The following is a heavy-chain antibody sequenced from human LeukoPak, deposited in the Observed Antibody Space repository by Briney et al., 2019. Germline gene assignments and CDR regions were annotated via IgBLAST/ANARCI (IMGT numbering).Heavy chain of an antibody. V-gene: IGHV3-30*02. CDR2: IRYDGTTK. Sequence: PGGSLRLSCAASGFTFSNYAMHWVRQAPGKGLEWVAFIRYDGTTKFYGDSVKGRFTVSRDNSKNTLYLQMNSLRAEDTAVYYCAKKRTADYYDSSGYLFPNWFDPWGQGTLVTVSS. D-gene: IGHD3-22*01. CDR3: AKKRTADYYDSSGYLFPNWFDP. J-gene: IGHJ5*02. CDR1: GFTFSNYA.